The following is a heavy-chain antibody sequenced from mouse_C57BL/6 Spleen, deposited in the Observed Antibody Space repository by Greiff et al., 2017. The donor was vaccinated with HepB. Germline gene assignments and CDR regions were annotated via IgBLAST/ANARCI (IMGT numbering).Heavy chain of an antibody. CDR1: GYTFTSYG. J-gene: IGHJ4*01. D-gene: IGHD1-1*01. CDR2: IYPRSGNT. V-gene: IGHV1-81*01. CDR3: ARREGPVTTVVALYYYAMDY. Sequence: VQLQQSGAELARPGASVKLSCKASGYTFTSYGISWVKQRTGQGLEWIGEIYPRSGNTYYNEKFKGKATLTADKSSSTAYMELRSLTSEDSAVYFCARREGPVTTVVALYYYAMDYWGQGTSVTVSS.